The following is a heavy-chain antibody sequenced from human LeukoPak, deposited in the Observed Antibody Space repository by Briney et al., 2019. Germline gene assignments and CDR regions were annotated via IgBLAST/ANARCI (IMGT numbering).Heavy chain of an antibody. Sequence: ASVKVSCKASGYTFTSYDINWVRQATGQGLEWMGWMNPNSGNTGYAQKFQGRVTVTRNTSISTAYMELSSLRSEDTAVYYCARYVDSRWLPLGYWGQGTLVTVSS. CDR3: ARYVDSRWLPLGY. CDR1: GYTFTSYD. D-gene: IGHD5-24*01. V-gene: IGHV1-8*01. J-gene: IGHJ4*02. CDR2: MNPNSGNT.